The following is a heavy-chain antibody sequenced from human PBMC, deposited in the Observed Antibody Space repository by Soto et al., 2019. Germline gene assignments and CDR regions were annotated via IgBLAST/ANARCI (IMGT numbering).Heavy chain of an antibody. CDR3: ARVEWLRQGGLDY. CDR2: INSDGSST. J-gene: IGHJ4*02. D-gene: IGHD5-12*01. CDR1: GFTFSSYW. V-gene: IGHV3-74*01. Sequence: EVQLVESGGGLVQPGGSLRLSCAASGFTFSSYWMHWVRQAPGKGLVWVSRINSDGSSTSYADSVKGRFTISSDNAKNTLYLQMNSLRAEDTAVYYCARVEWLRQGGLDYWGQGTLVTVSS.